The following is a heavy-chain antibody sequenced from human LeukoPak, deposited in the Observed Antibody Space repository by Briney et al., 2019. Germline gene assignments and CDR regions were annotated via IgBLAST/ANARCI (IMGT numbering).Heavy chain of an antibody. CDR3: ARETTGLARYFDY. Sequence: SETLSLTCAVYGGSFSGYYWSWIRRPPGKGLEWIGEINHSGSTNYNPSLKSRVTISVDTSKNQFSLNLSSVTAADTAVYYCARETTGLARYFDYWGQGTLVTVSS. V-gene: IGHV4-34*01. CDR1: GGSFSGYY. CDR2: INHSGST. J-gene: IGHJ4*02. D-gene: IGHD4-11*01.